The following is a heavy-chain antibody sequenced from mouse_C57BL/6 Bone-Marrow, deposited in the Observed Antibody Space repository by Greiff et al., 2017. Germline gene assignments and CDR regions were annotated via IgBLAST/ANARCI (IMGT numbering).Heavy chain of an antibody. CDR1: GFTFSSYG. D-gene: IGHD1-1*01. J-gene: IGHJ1*03. Sequence: EVQLVESGGDLVKPGGSLKLSCAASGFTFSSYGMSWVRQTPDKRLEWVATISSGGSYTYYPDSVKGRFTISGDNAKNTLYLQMSSLTSEDTAMYYCARRSHLSRYFDVWGTGTTVTVSS. CDR3: ARRSHLSRYFDV. CDR2: ISSGGSYT. V-gene: IGHV5-6*01.